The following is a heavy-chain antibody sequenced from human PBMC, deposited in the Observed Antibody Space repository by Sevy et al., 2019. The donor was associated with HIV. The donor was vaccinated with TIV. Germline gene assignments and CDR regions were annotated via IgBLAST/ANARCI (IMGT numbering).Heavy chain of an antibody. Sequence: GGSLRLSCAASGFTFSNYWMHWVRQAPGKGLVWVSRIKTDGSSRESADSVKGRFFISRDNAKNLVYLQMDSLRAEDTAVYYCAREGDTVLVPTAVDAFDFWGRGTMVTVSS. CDR2: IKTDGSSR. V-gene: IGHV3-74*03. CDR3: AREGDTVLVPTAVDAFDF. J-gene: IGHJ3*01. D-gene: IGHD2-2*01. CDR1: GFTFSNYW.